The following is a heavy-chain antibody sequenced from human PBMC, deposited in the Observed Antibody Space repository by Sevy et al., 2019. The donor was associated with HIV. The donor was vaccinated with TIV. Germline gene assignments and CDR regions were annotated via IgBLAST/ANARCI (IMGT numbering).Heavy chain of an antibody. Sequence: GGSLRLSCTTSGFTFGDFTMNWVRQAPGKGLEWVAFLKSDGKLNHAATVKDRFTISRDDSKGIAYLQMNDLKSEDTGVYYCTRWKGGQSIFEYWGQGALVTVSS. CDR1: GFTFGDFT. D-gene: IGHD1-1*01. J-gene: IGHJ4*02. CDR3: TRWKGGQSIFEY. CDR2: LKSDGKL. V-gene: IGHV3-49*04.